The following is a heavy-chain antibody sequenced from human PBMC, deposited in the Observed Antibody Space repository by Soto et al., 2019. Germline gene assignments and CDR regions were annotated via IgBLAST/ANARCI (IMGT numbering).Heavy chain of an antibody. V-gene: IGHV4-4*02. CDR2: IYHSGST. CDR3: ARVSYYDSSGYSP. D-gene: IGHD3-22*01. Sequence: SETLSLTCAVSGGSISSSNWWSWVRQPPGKGLEWIGEIYHSGSTNYNPSLKSRVTISVDKSKNQFSLKLSSVTAADTVVYYCARVSYYDSSGYSPWGQGTLVTVSS. CDR1: GGSISSSNW. J-gene: IGHJ5*02.